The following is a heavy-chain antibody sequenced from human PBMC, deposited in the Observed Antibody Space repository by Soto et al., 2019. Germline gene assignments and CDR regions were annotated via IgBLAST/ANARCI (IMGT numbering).Heavy chain of an antibody. D-gene: IGHD4-4*01. V-gene: IGHV3-30-3*01. CDR3: ARDLPNSNYAFGY. J-gene: IGHJ4*02. CDR2: ISYDGSNK. Sequence: GGSLRLSCAASGFTFSSYAMHWVRQAPGKGLEWVAVISYDGSNKYYEYSVKGRFTISRDNSKDTLYLQLNSLRAEDTAVYYCARDLPNSNYAFGYWGQGTLVTVSS. CDR1: GFTFSSYA.